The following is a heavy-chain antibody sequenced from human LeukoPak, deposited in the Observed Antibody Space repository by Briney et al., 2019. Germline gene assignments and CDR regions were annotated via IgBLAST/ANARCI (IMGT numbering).Heavy chain of an antibody. V-gene: IGHV4-4*07. Sequence: SETLSLTCTVSGGSIISDYWSSIRQPSGKGLEWIGRIYSSGSTNYNPSLKSRVTMSIDTSKKQFSLKLGSATAADTAVYYCATGLKQDNWFDPWGQGTLVTVSS. D-gene: IGHD2-15*01. CDR1: GGSIISDY. J-gene: IGHJ5*02. CDR3: ATGLKQDNWFDP. CDR2: IYSSGST.